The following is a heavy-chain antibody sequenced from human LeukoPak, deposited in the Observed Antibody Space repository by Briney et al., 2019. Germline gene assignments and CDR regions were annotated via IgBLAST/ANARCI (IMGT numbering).Heavy chain of an antibody. Sequence: PSETLSLTCTVSGGSISSYDWSWIRQPPGKGLEWIGYIYYSGSTNYNPSLKSRVTISIDTSKNQFSLKLSSVTAADTAVYYCARVYSSGYVDYWGRGTLVTVSS. CDR2: IYYSGST. D-gene: IGHD3-22*01. V-gene: IGHV4-59*01. J-gene: IGHJ4*02. CDR1: GGSISSYD. CDR3: ARVYSSGYVDY.